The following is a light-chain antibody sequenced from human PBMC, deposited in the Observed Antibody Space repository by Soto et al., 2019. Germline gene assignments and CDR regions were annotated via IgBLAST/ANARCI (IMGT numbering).Light chain of an antibody. J-gene: IGKJ2*01. CDR3: QQSYSVPYT. Sequence: DIQMTQSPSSLSASVGDRVTITCRASQFMSNYLSWHQQKPGKAPKLLISAASSSQSGVPSRFSGSRSGTDFTLTITTLQPEDVATYYCQQSYSVPYTFGQGTKLQIK. CDR1: QFMSNY. CDR2: AAS. V-gene: IGKV1-39*01.